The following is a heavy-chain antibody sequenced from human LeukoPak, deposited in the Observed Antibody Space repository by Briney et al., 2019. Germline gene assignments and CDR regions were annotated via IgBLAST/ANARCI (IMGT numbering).Heavy chain of an antibody. D-gene: IGHD5-12*01. Sequence: ASVKVSCKASGYTFTTYYMHWMRQAPGQGPEWMGIINPRGGSTDYSQKFQGRITMTTDTSTSTAYMELRSLRSDDTAVYYCARTGDIVATGYMDVWGKGTTVTVSS. CDR2: INPRGGST. J-gene: IGHJ6*03. CDR1: GYTFTTYY. CDR3: ARTGDIVATGYMDV. V-gene: IGHV1-46*01.